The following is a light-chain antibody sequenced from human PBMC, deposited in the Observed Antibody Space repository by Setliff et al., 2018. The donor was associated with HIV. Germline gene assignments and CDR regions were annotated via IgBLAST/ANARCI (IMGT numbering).Light chain of an antibody. J-gene: IGLJ1*01. CDR2: EVS. Sequence: QSALTQPASVSGSPGQSITISCTGTSSDVGAYNYVSWYQQDPGKAPKLMIYEVSNRPSGVSDRFSGSKSGNTASLTISGLQAEDEADYYCCSYAGSGTNVFGTGTKVTVL. V-gene: IGLV2-14*01. CDR1: SSDVGAYNY. CDR3: CSYAGSGTNV.